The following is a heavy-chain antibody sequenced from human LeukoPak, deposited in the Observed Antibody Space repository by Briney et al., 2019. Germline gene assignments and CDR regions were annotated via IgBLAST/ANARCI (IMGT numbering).Heavy chain of an antibody. J-gene: IGHJ2*01. CDR3: ARDTYYYDSSGYYQREYFDL. CDR2: INPNSGGT. D-gene: IGHD3-22*01. Sequence: GASVKVSCKASGYTFTGYYMHWVRQAPGQGLEWMGWINPNSGGTNYAQKFQGRVTMTRDTSISTAYMELSSLRSEDTAVYYCARDTYYYDSSGYYQREYFDLWGRGTLVTVSS. V-gene: IGHV1-2*02. CDR1: GYTFTGYY.